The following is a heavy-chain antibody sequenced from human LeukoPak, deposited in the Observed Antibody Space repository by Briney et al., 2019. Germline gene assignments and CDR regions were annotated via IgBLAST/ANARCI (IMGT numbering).Heavy chain of an antibody. Sequence: GGSLRLSCVASGFTFSYYSMNWVRQAPGKGLEWVSYINSISGEIWYADSVKGRFTISRDDAKNSLYLQMNSLRDEDTAVYYCARGASDGGNSLDYWGQGTLVTVSS. CDR3: ARGASDGGNSLDY. D-gene: IGHD4-23*01. V-gene: IGHV3-48*02. CDR1: GFTFSYYS. CDR2: INSISGEI. J-gene: IGHJ4*02.